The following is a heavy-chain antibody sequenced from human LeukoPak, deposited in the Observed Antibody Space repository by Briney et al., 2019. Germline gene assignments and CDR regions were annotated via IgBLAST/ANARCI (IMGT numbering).Heavy chain of an antibody. CDR2: IKQDGSDK. Sequence: GGSLRLSCAASGFTFSSYAMHWVRQAPGKGPEWVANIKQDGSDKYYVDSVKGRFTISRDNAKNSLYLQLNSLRTDDTAVYYCARLTGTTGFDYWGQGTLVTVSS. D-gene: IGHD1-1*01. J-gene: IGHJ4*02. CDR1: GFTFSSYA. CDR3: ARLTGTTGFDY. V-gene: IGHV3-7*01.